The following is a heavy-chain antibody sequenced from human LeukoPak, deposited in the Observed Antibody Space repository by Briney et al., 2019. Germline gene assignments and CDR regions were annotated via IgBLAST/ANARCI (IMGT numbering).Heavy chain of an antibody. CDR2: IYSGGST. CDR1: GLTVSSNY. J-gene: IGHJ6*03. Sequence: PGGSLRLSCAASGLTVSSNYMSWVRQAPGKGLEWVSVIYSGGSTYYADSVKGRFTISRDNSKNTLYLQMNSLRAEDTAVYYCARAGYSSSPGPHYYYYYMDVWGKGTTVTVSS. D-gene: IGHD6-13*01. V-gene: IGHV3-53*01. CDR3: ARAGYSSSPGPHYYYYYMDV.